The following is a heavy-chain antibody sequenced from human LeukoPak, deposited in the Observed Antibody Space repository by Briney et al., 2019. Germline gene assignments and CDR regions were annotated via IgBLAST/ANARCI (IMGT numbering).Heavy chain of an antibody. J-gene: IGHJ4*02. CDR3: AKNPLVSGTIYFDS. Sequence: GGSLRLSCAASGFTFSSYEMNWVRQAPGKGLEWVSYISSSGSTIYYADSVKGRFTISRDNSKSTLYLEMNSLRAEDTAIYYCAKNPLVSGTIYFDSWGQGTLVTVSS. V-gene: IGHV3-48*03. CDR1: GFTFSSYE. D-gene: IGHD6-19*01. CDR2: ISSSGSTI.